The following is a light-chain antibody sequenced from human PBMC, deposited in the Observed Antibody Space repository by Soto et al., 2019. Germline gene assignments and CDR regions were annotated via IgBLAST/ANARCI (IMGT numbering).Light chain of an antibody. CDR3: SSYTGSSTNTVV. J-gene: IGLJ2*01. CDR2: EVS. CDR1: SSDVGAYNY. Sequence: QSALTQPASVSGSLGQSITISCTGTSSDVGAYNYVSWYQQHPDKAPKLLIFEVSNRPSGVSNRFSGSKSGNTASLTISGLQAEDEAEYYCSSYTGSSTNTVVFGGGTKLTVL. V-gene: IGLV2-14*01.